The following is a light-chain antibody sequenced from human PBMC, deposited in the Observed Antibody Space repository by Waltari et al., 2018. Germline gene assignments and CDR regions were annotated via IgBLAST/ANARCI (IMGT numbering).Light chain of an antibody. CDR1: SSDIGGYNY. V-gene: IGLV2-14*03. CDR3: SSYSSSSTLV. Sequence: QSALTQPASVSGSPGQSITISCTGTSSDIGGYNYVSWYQQHPDKAPKLMIYDVSNLPSGVSNRFSGSKSGNTASLTISGLQAEDEADYYCSSYSSSSTLVFGGGTKLTVL. J-gene: IGLJ2*01. CDR2: DVS.